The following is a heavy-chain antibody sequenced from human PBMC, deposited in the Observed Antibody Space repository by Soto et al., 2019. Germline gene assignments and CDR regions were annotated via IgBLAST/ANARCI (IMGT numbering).Heavy chain of an antibody. V-gene: IGHV3-30*18. J-gene: IGHJ6*02. Sequence: GGSLRLSCAASGFTFSSYSMNWVRQAPGKGLEWVAVISYDGSNKYYADSVKGRFTISRDNSKNTLYLQMTSLRTEDTALYYCAKLDEGGLQYAYYAMDVWGQGTTVTVSS. CDR3: AKLDEGGLQYAYYAMDV. CDR2: ISYDGSNK. D-gene: IGHD2-15*01. CDR1: GFTFSSYS.